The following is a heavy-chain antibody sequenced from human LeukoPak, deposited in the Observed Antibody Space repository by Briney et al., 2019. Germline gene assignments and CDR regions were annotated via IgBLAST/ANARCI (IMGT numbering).Heavy chain of an antibody. CDR2: IRCHNGNA. CDR3: ARVVTPTDQFDY. Sequence: ASVKVSCKASGYSFTSFAISWVRQAPGQGLEWMGWIRCHNGNADYVQKFHGRATMTIDTSTTTAYMELRSLRSDDTAVYYCARVVTPTDQFDYWGQGTLVTVSA. D-gene: IGHD2-15*01. CDR1: GYSFTSFA. V-gene: IGHV1-18*01. J-gene: IGHJ4*02.